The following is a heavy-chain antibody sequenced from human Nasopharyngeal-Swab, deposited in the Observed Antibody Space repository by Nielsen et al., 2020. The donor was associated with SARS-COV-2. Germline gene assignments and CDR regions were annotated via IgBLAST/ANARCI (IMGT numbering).Heavy chain of an antibody. J-gene: IGHJ3*02. CDR2: IIPISGTA. D-gene: IGHD4-17*01. V-gene: IGHV1-69*06. CDR1: GDTFISYA. Sequence: SLKVSCKASGDTFISYAFSWVRQAPGQGLEWVGGIIPISGTAHYAQKFQGRVTITADKPTSTAYMDLTSLRSDDTAVYYCARGSGRRRNDYGNSRHAFDIWGQGTLVTVSS. CDR3: ARGSGRRRNDYGNSRHAFDI.